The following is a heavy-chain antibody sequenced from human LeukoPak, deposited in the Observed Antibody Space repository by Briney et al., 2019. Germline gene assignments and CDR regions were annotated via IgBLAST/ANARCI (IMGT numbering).Heavy chain of an antibody. J-gene: IGHJ3*02. CDR2: IYSSGST. CDR3: AKVDRHYIGHAFDI. Sequence: SETLSLTCSVSGGSISSDYWSWIRQPADKGLEWIGRIYSSGSTDYNPSLKSRVTMSLDTSKNQFSLNLSSVTAADTAVYYCAKVDRHYIGHAFDIWAKGEWTPSLQ. V-gene: IGHV4-4*07. CDR1: GGSISSDY. D-gene: IGHD4-11*01.